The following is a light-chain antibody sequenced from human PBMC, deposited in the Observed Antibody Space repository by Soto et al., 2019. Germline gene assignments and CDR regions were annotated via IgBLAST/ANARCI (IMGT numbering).Light chain of an antibody. J-gene: IGKJ3*01. V-gene: IGKV3-15*01. Sequence: EIVMTQSPATLSVSPGERATLSCGASQSVGRNLAWYQQRPGQAPRLLIHGASARPSGVPARFSGSGSGTDFTLTIISLQSEDFAVYYCQQYSDSPITFGPGTTVDLK. CDR3: QQYSDSPIT. CDR1: QSVGRN. CDR2: GAS.